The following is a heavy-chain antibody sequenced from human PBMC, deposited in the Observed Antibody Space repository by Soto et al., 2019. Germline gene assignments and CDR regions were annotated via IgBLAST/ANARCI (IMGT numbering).Heavy chain of an antibody. D-gene: IGHD2-2*01. CDR1: GFTFSSYS. CDR2: ISSSSSYI. V-gene: IGHV3-21*01. CDR3: ARPSYRDAFDI. Sequence: EVQLVESGGGLVKPGGSLRLSCAASGFTFSSYSRNWVRQSPGKGLEWVSSISSSSSYIYYADSVKGRFTISRDNAKNSLYLQMNSLRAEDTAVYYCARPSYRDAFDIWGQGTMVTVSS. J-gene: IGHJ3*02.